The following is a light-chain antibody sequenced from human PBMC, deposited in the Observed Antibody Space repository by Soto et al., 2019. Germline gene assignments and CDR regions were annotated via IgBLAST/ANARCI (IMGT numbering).Light chain of an antibody. Sequence: QSALTQPASVSGSPGPSITISCTGTSGDIGSYNRVSWYQQHPGKAPKLIIYEVTDQPSGVSNRFSGSKSGNTASMTVSGLQSEDEAEYYYCSYSNTNRRACVFGPGTKLTVL. CDR1: SGDIGSYNR. J-gene: IGLJ1*01. V-gene: IGLV2-14*01. CDR2: EVT. CDR3: CSYSNTNRRACV.